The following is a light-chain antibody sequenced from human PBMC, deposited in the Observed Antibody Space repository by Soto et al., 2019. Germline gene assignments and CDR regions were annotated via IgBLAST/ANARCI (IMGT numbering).Light chain of an antibody. V-gene: IGKV3-11*01. J-gene: IGKJ1*01. CDR1: QSVSSY. Sequence: EIVLTQSPATLSLSPGERATLSCRASQSVSSYLAWYQQKPGQAPRLLIYDASNRATGIPDRFSGSGSGTDFTFTISSLEPEDFAVSYCQQRSNWPRTFGQGTKVDIK. CDR2: DAS. CDR3: QQRSNWPRT.